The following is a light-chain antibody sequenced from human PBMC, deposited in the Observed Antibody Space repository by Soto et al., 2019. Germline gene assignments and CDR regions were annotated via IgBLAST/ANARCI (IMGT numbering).Light chain of an antibody. V-gene: IGKV1-5*02. CDR3: QQYDEYSYT. Sequence: DIQMTQSPSTLSASVGDRGTFVCRASQSVSDWWAWYQKRPGKAPKLLIYDASTLESGVPSTFSGSGSGTEFSLTISSLQPDDFPNYYCQQYDEYSYTFGQGTRLEIK. CDR1: QSVSDW. J-gene: IGKJ5*01. CDR2: DAS.